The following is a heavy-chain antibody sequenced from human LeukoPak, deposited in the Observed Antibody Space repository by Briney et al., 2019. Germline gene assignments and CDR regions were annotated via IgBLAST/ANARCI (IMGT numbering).Heavy chain of an antibody. CDR2: ISGTGVST. Sequence: GGSLRLSCAASGFTFSNYAMSWVRQAPGKGLEWVSAISGTGVSTNYADSVKGRFTISRDNSKNTLYLQMNRLRPEDSAVYYCARGPSARDGHNLDFWGQGTQVTASS. V-gene: IGHV3-23*01. D-gene: IGHD5-24*01. J-gene: IGHJ4*02. CDR3: ARGPSARDGHNLDF. CDR1: GFTFSNYA.